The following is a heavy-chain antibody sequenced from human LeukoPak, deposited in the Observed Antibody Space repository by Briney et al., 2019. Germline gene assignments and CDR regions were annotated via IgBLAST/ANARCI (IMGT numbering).Heavy chain of an antibody. D-gene: IGHD3-22*01. CDR2: LYTSGIT. J-gene: IGHJ2*01. V-gene: IGHV4-4*07. Sequence: HPSETLSLTCTVSGGSVSYNYWSWIRQPAGKGLEWIGRLYTSGITNSNPSLNYNPSLKSRVTMSADTSDNQFSLKLTSVSAADTAVYYCARISRRADSSGFYYDDWYFDLWGRGTLVTVSS. CDR3: ARISRRADSSGFYYDDWYFDL. CDR1: GGSVSYNY.